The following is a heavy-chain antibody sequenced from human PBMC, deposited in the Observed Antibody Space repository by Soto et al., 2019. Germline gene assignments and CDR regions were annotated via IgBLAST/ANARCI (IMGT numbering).Heavy chain of an antibody. J-gene: IGHJ6*02. CDR1: GFTLSDFA. Sequence: QVQLVQSGGGVVQPGRSLRLSCAASGFTLSDFAMHWVRQAPGKGLEWVALISNDGGIEHYGDSVRGRFTISRDNSKHMLYLQMTSLRVEDTAVYYCPSAVPGMDVWGQGTTVTVSS. CDR2: ISNDGGIE. V-gene: IGHV3-30-3*01. CDR3: PSAVPGMDV.